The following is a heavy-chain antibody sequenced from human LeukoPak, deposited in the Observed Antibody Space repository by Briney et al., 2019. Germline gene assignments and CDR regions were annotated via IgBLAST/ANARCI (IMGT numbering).Heavy chain of an antibody. CDR1: GGSISSGDYY. J-gene: IGHJ4*02. D-gene: IGHD5-18*01. Sequence: SETLSLTCTVSGGSISSGDYYWSWIRQPPGKGLEWIGYIYYSGSTHYNPSLKSRVTISVDTSKNQFSLKLSSVTAADTAVYYCARDTAMVSLDYWGQGTLVTVSS. CDR3: ARDTAMVSLDY. CDR2: IYYSGST. V-gene: IGHV4-30-4*08.